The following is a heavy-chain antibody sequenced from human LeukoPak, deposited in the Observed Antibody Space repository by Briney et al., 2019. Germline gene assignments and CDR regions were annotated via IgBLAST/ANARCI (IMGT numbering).Heavy chain of an antibody. CDR2: IYPGDFDT. CDR3: AISDSSISPLDY. Sequence: GGSLKISCKGSGYRFTTYWIGWVRQMPEKGLEWMGIIYPGDFDTRYSPSFQGQVTISADKSISTAYLQWSSLKASDTAMYYCAISDSSISPLDYWGQGTLVTVSS. CDR1: GYRFTTYW. V-gene: IGHV5-51*01. D-gene: IGHD6-13*01. J-gene: IGHJ4*02.